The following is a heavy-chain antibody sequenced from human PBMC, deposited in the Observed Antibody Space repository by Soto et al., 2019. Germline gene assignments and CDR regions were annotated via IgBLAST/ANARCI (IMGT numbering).Heavy chain of an antibody. CDR1: GFTFSSYG. Sequence: GGSLRLSCAASGFTFSSYGMHWVRQAPGKWLEWVAVIWYDGSNKYYADSVKGRFTISRDNSKNTLYLQMNSLRAEDTAVYYCARDRTVHYFDYWGQGXLVTVSS. J-gene: IGHJ4*02. CDR2: IWYDGSNK. D-gene: IGHD4-4*01. CDR3: ARDRTVHYFDY. V-gene: IGHV3-33*01.